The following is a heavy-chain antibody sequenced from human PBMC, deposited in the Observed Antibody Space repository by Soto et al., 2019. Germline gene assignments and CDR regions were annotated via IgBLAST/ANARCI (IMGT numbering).Heavy chain of an antibody. CDR1: GGTFSSYT. Sequence: ASVKVSCKASGGTFSSYTISWVRQAPGQGLEWMGRIIPILGIANYAQKFQGRVTITADKSTSTAYMELSSLRSEDTAVYYCARGYYYDSSGYYSGPLFDYWGQGTLVTVSS. CDR2: IIPILGIA. V-gene: IGHV1-69*02. J-gene: IGHJ4*02. CDR3: ARGYYYDSSGYYSGPLFDY. D-gene: IGHD3-22*01.